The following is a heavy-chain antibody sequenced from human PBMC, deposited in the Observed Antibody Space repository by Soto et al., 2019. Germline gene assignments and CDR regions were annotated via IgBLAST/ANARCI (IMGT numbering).Heavy chain of an antibody. J-gene: IGHJ3*02. D-gene: IGHD2-15*01. Sequence: QVQLQESGPGLVKPSQTLSLTCTVSGGSISSGGYYWSWIRQHPGKGLEWYGYIYYSGSTYYNPSLKCRVTISVDTSKNQFSLKLSSVTAADTAVYYCARSIVVVVAAHDAFDIWGQGTMVTVSS. CDR1: GGSISSGGYY. CDR2: IYYSGST. CDR3: ARSIVVVVAAHDAFDI. V-gene: IGHV4-31*03.